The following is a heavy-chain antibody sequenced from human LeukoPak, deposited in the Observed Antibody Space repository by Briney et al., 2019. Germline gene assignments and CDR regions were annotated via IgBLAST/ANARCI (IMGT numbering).Heavy chain of an antibody. D-gene: IGHD1-26*01. V-gene: IGHV1-2*02. Sequence: ASVKVSCKASGYTFTDYYTHWVRQAPGRGLEWMGWINPNSGGTNYAQKFQGRVTMTRDTSIGTAYMELSRLRSDDTAVYYCARDLSGRYEFDYWGQGTLVTVSS. CDR1: GYTFTDYY. J-gene: IGHJ4*02. CDR2: INPNSGGT. CDR3: ARDLSGRYEFDY.